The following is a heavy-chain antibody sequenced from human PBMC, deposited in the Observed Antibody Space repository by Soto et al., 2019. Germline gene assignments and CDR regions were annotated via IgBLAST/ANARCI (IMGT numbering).Heavy chain of an antibody. V-gene: IGHV4-61*01. D-gene: IGHD3-22*01. Sequence: SXETLSLTCTVAGGSVSSGSYYWSWIRQPPGKGLEWIGYIYYSGSTNYNPSLKSRVTISVDTSKNQFSLKLSSVTAADTAVYYCARDGYYDSSGFDYSGQGTLVTVSS. CDR2: IYYSGST. J-gene: IGHJ4*02. CDR3: ARDGYYDSSGFDY. CDR1: GGSVSSGSYY.